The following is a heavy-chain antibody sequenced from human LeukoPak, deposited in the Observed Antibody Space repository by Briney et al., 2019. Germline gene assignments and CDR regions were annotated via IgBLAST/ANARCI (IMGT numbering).Heavy chain of an antibody. J-gene: IGHJ4*02. CDR2: ISSTSTYI. D-gene: IGHD5-24*01. CDR1: GFIFSSYS. V-gene: IGHV3-21*01. CDR3: ARVQRGEMATFDY. Sequence: GGSLRLSCAASGFIFSSYSMNWVRHAPGKGLEWVSSISSTSTYIHYADSLKGRFTISRDNARNSLYLQINSLRVEDAAVYYCARVQRGEMATFDYWGQGTLVTVSS.